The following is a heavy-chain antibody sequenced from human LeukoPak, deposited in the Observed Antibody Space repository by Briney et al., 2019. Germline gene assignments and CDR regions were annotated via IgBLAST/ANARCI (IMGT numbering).Heavy chain of an antibody. CDR2: INQDGSET. V-gene: IGHV3-7*01. Sequence: GGSLRLSCAASGFTFGTYYMSWVRQAPGKGLEWVANINQDGSETNYADSVKGRFTISRDNAKNSLYLQMNSLRAEDTAVYYCARNLGGRYAYWGQGTLVTVSS. CDR3: ARNLGGRYAY. CDR1: GFTFGTYY. J-gene: IGHJ4*02. D-gene: IGHD1-26*01.